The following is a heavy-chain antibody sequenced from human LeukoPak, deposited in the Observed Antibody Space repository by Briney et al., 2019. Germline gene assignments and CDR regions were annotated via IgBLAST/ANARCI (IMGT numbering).Heavy chain of an antibody. D-gene: IGHD5-12*01. CDR2: IWYDGNNK. CDR1: GFSFSAYG. J-gene: IGHJ6*04. Sequence: PGGSLRLSCAASGFSFSAYGMHWVRQAPGKGLEWVALIWYDGNNKYYADSVKGRFTISRDNSKNTLYLQTNSLRAEDTAVYYCARGSESYDYYSYGMDVWGKGTTVTVS. CDR3: ARGSESYDYYSYGMDV. V-gene: IGHV3-33*01.